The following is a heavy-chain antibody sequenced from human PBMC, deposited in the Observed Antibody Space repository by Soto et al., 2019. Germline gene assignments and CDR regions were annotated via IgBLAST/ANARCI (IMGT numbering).Heavy chain of an antibody. J-gene: IGHJ4*02. CDR1: GFTSRSYW. V-gene: IGHV3-7*01. CDR2: IKQDGSEK. CDR3: TRMMYDYIWASYPLPD. Sequence: EGALRLSCAASGFTSRSYWMSWVRQAPGKGLEWVANIKQDGSEKHYVDSVKGRFTISRDNAKNSLYLQMNSLRAEDTALYYCTRMMYDYIWASYPLPDWGQGSLVTVSS. D-gene: IGHD3-16*01.